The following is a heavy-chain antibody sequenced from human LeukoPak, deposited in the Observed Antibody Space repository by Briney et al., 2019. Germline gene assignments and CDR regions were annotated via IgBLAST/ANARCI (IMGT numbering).Heavy chain of an antibody. CDR1: GFTFSSYS. D-gene: IGHD5-18*01. Sequence: GGSLRLSCAASGFTFSSYSMNWVRQAPGKGLEWVSYISSSGSTIYYADSVKGRFTISRDNAKNSLYLQMNSLRAEDTAVYYCARGTRGYSYFYWGQGTLVTVSS. J-gene: IGHJ4*02. CDR3: ARGTRGYSYFY. V-gene: IGHV3-48*04. CDR2: ISSSGSTI.